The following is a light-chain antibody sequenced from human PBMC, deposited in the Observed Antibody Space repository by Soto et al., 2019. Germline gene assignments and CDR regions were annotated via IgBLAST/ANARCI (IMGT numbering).Light chain of an antibody. J-gene: IGKJ1*01. V-gene: IGKV1-9*01. Sequence: DIQLTQSPSFLSASVGDRVTITCRASQGISSYLAWHQQKPGKAPKLLIYAASTLQSGVPSRFSGSGSGTEFTLTISSLQPEDFATYYCQQLNSYPRTFGQETKVDIK. CDR3: QQLNSYPRT. CDR1: QGISSY. CDR2: AAS.